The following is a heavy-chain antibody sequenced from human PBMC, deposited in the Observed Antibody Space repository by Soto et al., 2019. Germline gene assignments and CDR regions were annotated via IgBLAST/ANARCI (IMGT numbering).Heavy chain of an antibody. CDR1: GFIFSDYP. CDR2: ISSDGATT. Sequence: GGSLRLSCTASGFIFSDYPMHWVRQAPGKGLEYVSAISSDGATTYYGNSVKGRFTISRDNSKNTLYLQMDSLRGEDMAVYYCAREKAYYGPWGQGTLVTVSS. J-gene: IGHJ5*02. CDR3: AREKAYYGP. D-gene: IGHD3-10*01. V-gene: IGHV3-64*01.